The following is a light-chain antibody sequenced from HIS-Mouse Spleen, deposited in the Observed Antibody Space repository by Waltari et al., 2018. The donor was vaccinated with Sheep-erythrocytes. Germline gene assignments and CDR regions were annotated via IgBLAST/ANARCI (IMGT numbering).Light chain of an antibody. Sequence: DVVMTQSPLSLPVTLGQPASISCRSSQSLVHSDGNTYLNWFQQRPGQSPRRLIYKVSNRDAGVPDRFSGSGSGTDFTLKISRVEAEEVGVYYCMQGTFGQGTKLEIK. J-gene: IGKJ2*01. CDR3: MQGT. CDR1: QSLVHSDGNTY. V-gene: IGKV2-30*02. CDR2: KVS.